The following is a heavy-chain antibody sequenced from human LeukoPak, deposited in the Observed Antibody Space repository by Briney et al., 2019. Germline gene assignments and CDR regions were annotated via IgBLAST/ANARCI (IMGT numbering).Heavy chain of an antibody. D-gene: IGHD3-22*01. CDR1: GYSFTSYW. Sequence: GESLKISCKGSGYSFTSYWIGWVRQMPGKGLEWMGIIYPGGSDTRYSSSFQGQVTISADESINTAYLQWSSLKASDTAMYFCASKVYFDTTGAPLYWGQGTQVTVSS. V-gene: IGHV5-51*01. J-gene: IGHJ4*02. CDR3: ASKVYFDTTGAPLY. CDR2: IYPGGSDT.